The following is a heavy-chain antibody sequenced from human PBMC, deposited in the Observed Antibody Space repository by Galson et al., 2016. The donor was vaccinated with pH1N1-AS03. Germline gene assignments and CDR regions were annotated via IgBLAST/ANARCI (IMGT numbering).Heavy chain of an antibody. Sequence: LRLSCAASGFTFNSYWMSWVRQAPGKGPEWVAHINQDGSEKYYVDSVKGRFTISRDNPKHSLYLQMNSLRAEDTAVYYCASAPRGSGSSYYFDYWGRGTLVTVSS. CDR3: ASAPRGSGSSYYFDY. J-gene: IGHJ4*02. D-gene: IGHD6-6*01. CDR1: GFTFNSYW. CDR2: INQDGSEK. V-gene: IGHV3-7*03.